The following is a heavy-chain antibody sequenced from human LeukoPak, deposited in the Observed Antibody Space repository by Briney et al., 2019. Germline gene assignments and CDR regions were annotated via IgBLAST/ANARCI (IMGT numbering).Heavy chain of an antibody. CDR3: ARAVSGYDFFDY. J-gene: IGHJ4*02. V-gene: IGHV1-2*06. Sequence: ASVKVSCKASGYTFTGYYMHWVRQAPGQGLEWMGRINPNSGGTNYAQKFQGRVTMTRDTSISTAYMELSRLRSDDTAVYYCARAVSGYDFFDYWCQGTLVTVSS. D-gene: IGHD5-12*01. CDR2: INPNSGGT. CDR1: GYTFTGYY.